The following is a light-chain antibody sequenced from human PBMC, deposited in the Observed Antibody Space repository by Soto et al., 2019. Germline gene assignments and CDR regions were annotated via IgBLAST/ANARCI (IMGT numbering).Light chain of an antibody. CDR1: SSNIGKNA. V-gene: IGLV1-44*01. CDR2: SDD. Sequence: QSVLTQPPSASETPGHRVTISCSGSSSNIGKNAVNWYQQVPGTAPRLFMYSDDQRPTGVPDRISGSKSGTSASLAISGLQSEDEADYYCATWDDSLNGPVFGGGTKLTVL. CDR3: ATWDDSLNGPV. J-gene: IGLJ2*01.